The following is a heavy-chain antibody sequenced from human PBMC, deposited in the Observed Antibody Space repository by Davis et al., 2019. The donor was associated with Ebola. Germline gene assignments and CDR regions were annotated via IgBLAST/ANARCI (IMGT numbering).Heavy chain of an antibody. CDR2: VSYDGSKA. J-gene: IGHJ4*02. D-gene: IGHD1-26*01. V-gene: IGHV3-30*04. Sequence: GESLKISCAASGFTFSDFAMHWVRQAPGKGLEWVAIVSYDGSKAYYGDSVKGRFTISRDGSKNTLYLQMNSLRAEDTAVYYCAKSTWADYWGQGTLVTVSS. CDR3: AKSTWADY. CDR1: GFTFSDFA.